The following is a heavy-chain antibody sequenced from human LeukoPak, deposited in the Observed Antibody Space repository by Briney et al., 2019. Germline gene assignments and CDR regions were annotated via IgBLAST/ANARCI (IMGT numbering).Heavy chain of an antibody. V-gene: IGHV1-8*03. Sequence: ASVKVSCKASGYSFTSYDINWVRQATGQGLEWMGWMNPNSGNTGYAQKFQGRVTTTRNTSISTAYMELSSLRSEDTAVYYCARVGGSGSYYHFDYWGQGTLVTASS. J-gene: IGHJ4*02. CDR1: GYSFTSYD. D-gene: IGHD3-10*01. CDR2: MNPNSGNT. CDR3: ARVGGSGSYYHFDY.